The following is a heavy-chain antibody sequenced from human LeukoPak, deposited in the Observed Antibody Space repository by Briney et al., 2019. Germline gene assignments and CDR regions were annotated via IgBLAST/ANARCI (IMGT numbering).Heavy chain of an antibody. V-gene: IGHV3-11*01. CDR2: ISSSGDTI. J-gene: IGHJ3*02. Sequence: GRSLRLSCAASGFTFSDYYMSWIRQAPGKGLEWLSYISSSGDTIYYADSVKGRFTISRDNAKNSLYLQMNSLRDEDTAVYFCARARNYYDSSDYYYEGDAFDIWGQGTMVTVSS. CDR1: GFTFSDYY. CDR3: ARARNYYDSSDYYYEGDAFDI. D-gene: IGHD3-22*01.